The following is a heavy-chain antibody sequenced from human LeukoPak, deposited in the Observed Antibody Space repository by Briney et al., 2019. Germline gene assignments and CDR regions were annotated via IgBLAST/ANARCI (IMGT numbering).Heavy chain of an antibody. J-gene: IGHJ4*02. Sequence: AGGSLRLSCAASGFTFSSYAMSWVRQAPGKGLEWVANIKQDGSEKYYVDSVKGRFTISRDNAKNSLYLQMNSLRAEDTAVYYCAREDSSGPDYWGQGTLVTVSS. V-gene: IGHV3-7*01. CDR3: AREDSSGPDY. CDR1: GFTFSSYA. D-gene: IGHD6-19*01. CDR2: IKQDGSEK.